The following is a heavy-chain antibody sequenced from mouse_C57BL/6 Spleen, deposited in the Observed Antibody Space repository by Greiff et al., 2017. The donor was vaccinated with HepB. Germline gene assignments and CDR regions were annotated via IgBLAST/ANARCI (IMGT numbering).Heavy chain of an antibody. CDR1: GYTFTSYD. J-gene: IGHJ3*01. CDR2: IYPRDGST. V-gene: IGHV1-85*01. CDR3: ARDDGYNFAY. D-gene: IGHD2-3*01. Sequence: VKVVESGPELVKPGASVKLSCKASGYTFTSYDINWVKQRPGQGLEWIGWIYPRDGSTKYNEKFKGKATLTVDTSSSTAYMELHSLTSEDSAVYFCARDDGYNFAYWGQGTLVTVSA.